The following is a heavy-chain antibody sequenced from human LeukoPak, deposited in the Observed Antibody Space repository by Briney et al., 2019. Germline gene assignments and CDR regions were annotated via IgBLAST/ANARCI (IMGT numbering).Heavy chain of an antibody. CDR3: AKGFYDNSASGVFDI. V-gene: IGHV3-23*01. CDR1: GFTFSSFA. Sequence: GGSLRLSCAASGFTFSSFATSWVRQAPGKGLEWVSGISASGGSTYYADSVKGRFTISRDNSKNTLYLQMNSLRAEDTAVYYCAKGFYDNSASGVFDIWGQGTMATVSS. CDR2: ISASGGST. J-gene: IGHJ3*02. D-gene: IGHD3-22*01.